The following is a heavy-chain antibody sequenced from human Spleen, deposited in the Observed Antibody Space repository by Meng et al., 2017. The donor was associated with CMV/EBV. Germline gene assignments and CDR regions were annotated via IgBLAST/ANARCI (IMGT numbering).Heavy chain of an antibody. CDR3: AREPGYCVGVTCFGGWFDP. D-gene: IGHD2-15*01. J-gene: IGHJ5*02. V-gene: IGHV4-34*13. CDR1: SLRDFF. CDR2: INRSGSA. Sequence: SLRDFFRGLVPPPPGIGLEWIWEINRSGSALFHPSLESRLPISVDTSQNPFSLRLTSVTAADTALYYCAREPGYCVGVTCFGGWFDPWGQGTLVTVSS.